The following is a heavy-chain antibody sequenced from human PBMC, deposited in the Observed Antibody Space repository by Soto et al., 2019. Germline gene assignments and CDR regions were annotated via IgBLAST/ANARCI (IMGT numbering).Heavy chain of an antibody. D-gene: IGHD1-26*01. CDR1: AYTFTSYW. Sequence: PGESLKISCKGSAYTFTSYWISWVRQMPGKGLEWMGRIEPSDSYTNYSPSLQGHVTISVDKSVSTAYLHWGSLKASDTAMYYCAREGYSGAWNNWYFDLWGRGTLVTVSS. J-gene: IGHJ2*01. CDR3: AREGYSGAWNNWYFDL. CDR2: IEPSDSYT. V-gene: IGHV5-10-1*01.